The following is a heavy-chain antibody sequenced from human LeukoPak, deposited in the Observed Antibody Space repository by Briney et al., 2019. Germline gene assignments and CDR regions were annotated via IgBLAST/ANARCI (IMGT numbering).Heavy chain of an antibody. Sequence: ASVKVSCKASEYTFTTYDINWVRQATGQGLEWMGWMNPKSGNTGYAQKSQGRVTMTRNTSISTAYMELSSLRSEDTAVYYCARRNSAQRPPRTMDVWGQGTTVTVSS. V-gene: IGHV1-8*01. J-gene: IGHJ6*02. CDR3: ARRNSAQRPPRTMDV. CDR1: EYTFTTYD. D-gene: IGHD6-25*01. CDR2: MNPKSGNT.